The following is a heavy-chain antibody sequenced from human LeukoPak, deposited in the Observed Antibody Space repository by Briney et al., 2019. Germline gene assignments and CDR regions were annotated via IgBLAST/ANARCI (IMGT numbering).Heavy chain of an antibody. CDR1: GGSVRSTSYY. J-gene: IGHJ4*02. Sequence: SETLSLTCNVSGGSVRSTSYYWGWIRQPPGKELEWIGNIYDSGTIYYNPSLKSRVTISVDTSKNQLSLKLSSVTAADTAVYYCATDSVGDTTAFDYWGQGTLVTVSS. CDR2: IYDSGTI. CDR3: ATDSVGDTTAFDY. V-gene: IGHV4-39*01. D-gene: IGHD1-26*01.